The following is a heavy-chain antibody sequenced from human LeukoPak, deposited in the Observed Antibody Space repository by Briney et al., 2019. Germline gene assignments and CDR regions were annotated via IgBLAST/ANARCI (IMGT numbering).Heavy chain of an antibody. CDR3: ARGHYDVLAASYKWTPDY. CDR2: ITGGGDYI. D-gene: IGHD3-9*01. CDR1: GFTFNTFN. J-gene: IGHJ4*02. V-gene: IGHV3-21*01. Sequence: AGGSLSLSCAASGFTFNTFNMNWVRQAPGKGLEWVSSITGGGDYIYYADSVKGRFTTPRDNAKNSLSLQLNSLRVEDTAVYYCARGHYDVLAASYKWTPDYWGQGTLVTVSS.